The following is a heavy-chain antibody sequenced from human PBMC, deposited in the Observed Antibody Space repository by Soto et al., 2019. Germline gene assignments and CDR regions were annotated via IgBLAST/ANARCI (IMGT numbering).Heavy chain of an antibody. CDR3: TREPNYFAC. Sequence: QVQLVQSGAEVKKPGASVKVSCKASGYTFSSYGISWVRQAPGQGLEWMGWISAYNGNTKYAQKLQGRVTMTTDTLTSSAYMELRRQRSYDTAVYYWTREPNYFACWGQGTLVTVSA. J-gene: IGHJ4*02. V-gene: IGHV1-18*01. CDR1: GYTFSSYG. CDR2: ISAYNGNT.